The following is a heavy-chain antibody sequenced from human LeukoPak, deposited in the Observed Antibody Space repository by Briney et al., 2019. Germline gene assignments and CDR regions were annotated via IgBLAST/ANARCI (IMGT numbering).Heavy chain of an antibody. D-gene: IGHD2-21*02. CDR2: IQSKTDGGTT. CDR1: GFTFSNAW. J-gene: IGHJ5*02. CDR3: AKDQSGVTINWFDP. V-gene: IGHV3-15*01. Sequence: GGSLRLSCAASGFTFSNAWMSWVRQAPGKGLEWVGRIQSKTDGGTTDYAAPVKGRFTISRDDSKNTLYLQMNSLRAEDTAVYYCAKDQSGVTINWFDPWGQGTLVTVSS.